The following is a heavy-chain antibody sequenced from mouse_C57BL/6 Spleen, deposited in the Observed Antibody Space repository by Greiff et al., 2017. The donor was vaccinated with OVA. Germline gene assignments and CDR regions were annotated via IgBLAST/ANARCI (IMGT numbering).Heavy chain of an antibody. CDR1: GFTFSSYG. CDR3: ANYDEGFAY. Sequence: EVQRVESGGDLVKPGGSLKLSCAASGFTFSSYGMSWVRQTPDKRLEWVATISSGGSYTYYPDSVKGRFTISRDNAKNTLYLQMSSLKSEDTAMYYCANYDEGFAYWGQGTLVTVSA. CDR2: ISSGGSYT. V-gene: IGHV5-6*01. D-gene: IGHD2-4*01. J-gene: IGHJ3*01.